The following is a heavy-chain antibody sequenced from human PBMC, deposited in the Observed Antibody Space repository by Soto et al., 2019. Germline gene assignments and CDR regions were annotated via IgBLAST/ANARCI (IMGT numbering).Heavy chain of an antibody. CDR2: ISAYNGNT. J-gene: IGHJ6*02. CDR1: GYTFTSYG. CDR3: ARDGAGGRVDRYYYYGMDV. Sequence: ASVKVSCKASGYTFTSYGISWVRQAPGQGLEWMGWISAYNGNTNYAQKLQGRVTMTTDTSTSTAYMELRSLRSDDTAVYYCARDGAGGRVDRYYYYGMDVWGQGTTVTVSS. V-gene: IGHV1-18*01. D-gene: IGHD3-10*01.